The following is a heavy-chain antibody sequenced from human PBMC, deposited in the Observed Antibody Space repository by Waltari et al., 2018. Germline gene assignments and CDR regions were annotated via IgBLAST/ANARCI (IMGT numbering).Heavy chain of an antibody. J-gene: IGHJ4*02. CDR1: GGSLSSYY. V-gene: IGHV4-59*01. D-gene: IGHD3-10*01. CDR2: IYYSGST. Sequence: QVQLQESGPALVKPSEPLSLTCTVSGGSLSSYYWSWIRQPPGKGLEWIGYIYYSGSTNYNPSLKSRVTISVDTSKNQFSLKLSSVTAADTAVYYCARDRLWFGVDYWGQGTLVTVSS. CDR3: ARDRLWFGVDY.